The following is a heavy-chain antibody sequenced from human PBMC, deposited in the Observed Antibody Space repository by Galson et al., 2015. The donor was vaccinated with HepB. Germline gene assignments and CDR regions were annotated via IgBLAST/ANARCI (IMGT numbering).Heavy chain of an antibody. J-gene: IGHJ4*02. Sequence: QVQLQESGPGLVKPSQTLSLTCTVSGGSIHSGDYYWSWIRQPPGKGLEWIGCIYYSGSTYYNPSLQSRLAISVATSKNQFSLKLTSVTAADTAVYYCAREGSYPSASGGTNWGQGTLVTVSS. V-gene: IGHV4-30-4*01. D-gene: IGHD3-16*01. CDR3: AREGSYPSASGGTN. CDR2: IYYSGST. CDR1: GGSIHSGDYY.